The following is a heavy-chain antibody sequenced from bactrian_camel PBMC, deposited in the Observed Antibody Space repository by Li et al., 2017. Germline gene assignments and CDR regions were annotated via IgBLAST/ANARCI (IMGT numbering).Heavy chain of an antibody. J-gene: IGHJ4*01. V-gene: IGHV3S40*01. CDR2: MYTGGGTL. Sequence: VQLVESGGGSVQAGGSLRLSCTASTYTCVGWVRQAPGKERERVGIMYTGGGTLAYSDSVKGRFTISRDNAKNTVDLEMNNLQPEDTAMYYCGARWGKCNGLEDTLFAAFGQGTQVTVS. CDR1: TYTCVG. D-gene: IGHD1*01.